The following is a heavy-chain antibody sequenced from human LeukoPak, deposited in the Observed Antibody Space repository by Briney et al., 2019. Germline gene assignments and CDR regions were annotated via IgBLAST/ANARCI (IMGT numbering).Heavy chain of an antibody. Sequence: PGGSLRLSCAVSGFSFSSYCMHWVRQSPGRGLEWVAVMSYDRSIEYYPDSVKGRFTISRDNSKNALYLQMNSLRPDDTAVYYCARDRTGPGNDAFDIWGQGTMVTVPS. CDR2: MSYDRSIE. V-gene: IGHV3-30*03. J-gene: IGHJ3*02. D-gene: IGHD1-1*01. CDR1: GFSFSSYC. CDR3: ARDRTGPGNDAFDI.